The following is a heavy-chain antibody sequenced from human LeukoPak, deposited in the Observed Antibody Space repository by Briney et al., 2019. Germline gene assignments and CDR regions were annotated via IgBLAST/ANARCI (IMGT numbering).Heavy chain of an antibody. CDR2: ISGSGGST. D-gene: IGHD3/OR15-3a*01. J-gene: IGHJ4*02. V-gene: IGHV3-23*01. Sequence: PGGSLRPSCAASGFTFSSYAMSWVRQAPGKGLEWVSAISGSGGSTYYADSVKGRFTISRDNSKNTLYLQMNSLRAEDTAVYYCAKESGGMISQRNYPDYWGQGTLVTVSS. CDR1: GFTFSSYA. CDR3: AKESGGMISQRNYPDY.